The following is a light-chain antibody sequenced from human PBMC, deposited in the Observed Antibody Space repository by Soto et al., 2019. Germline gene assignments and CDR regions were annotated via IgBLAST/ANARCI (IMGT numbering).Light chain of an antibody. CDR3: QHDNRRAT. CDR1: QSVSSNH. J-gene: IGKJ2*01. CDR2: DAS. Sequence: LEQTTGTVSLWQGERATVFCRASQSVSSNHLAWYQQELGQAPRLLIYDASSRATGIPDLFSGSGSGTDSSLTSSSLQPGDFATYYCQHDNRRATFGQGTRVEIK. V-gene: IGKV3-20*01.